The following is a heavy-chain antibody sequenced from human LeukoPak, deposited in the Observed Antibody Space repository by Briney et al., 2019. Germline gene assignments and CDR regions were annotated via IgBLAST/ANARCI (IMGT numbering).Heavy chain of an antibody. V-gene: IGHV5-51*01. CDR3: ARLVPGGYEYLGDWFDP. D-gene: IGHD5-12*01. Sequence: KLGESLKISCKGSGYSFTSYWIGWVRQMPGKGLEWMGIIYPGDSDTRYSPSFQGQVTISADKSISTAYLQWSSLKASDTAMYYCARLVPGGYEYLGDWFDPWGQGTLVTVSS. CDR1: GYSFTSYW. J-gene: IGHJ5*02. CDR2: IYPGDSDT.